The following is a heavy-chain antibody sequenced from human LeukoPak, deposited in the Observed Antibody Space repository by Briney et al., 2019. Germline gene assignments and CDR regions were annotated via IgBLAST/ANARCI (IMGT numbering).Heavy chain of an antibody. CDR2: ARNRVNHYTT. D-gene: IGHD3/OR15-3a*01. J-gene: IGHJ5*02. CDR1: GFTFSDHH. CDR3: ARGRTGTGADWFDP. Sequence: PGGSLRLSCVGSGFTFSDHHMDWVRQAPGKGLEWVGRARNRVNHYTTQYAASVKGRFTISRDESKNLLYLQMNSLEIEDTAVYYCARGRTGTGADWFDPWGQGTLVTVSS. V-gene: IGHV3-72*01.